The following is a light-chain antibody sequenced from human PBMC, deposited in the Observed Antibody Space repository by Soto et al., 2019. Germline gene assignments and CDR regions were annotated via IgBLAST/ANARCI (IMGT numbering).Light chain of an antibody. CDR1: HSVGSSY. CDR2: GVS. Sequence: EILFTQSPGTLSLSPGERATLSCRASHSVGSSYLAWYQPKPGRAPRLLIFGVSSRGTGIPDRLSGSGSGTDFTLTIRRLEPEDFAVYYCQQHETLITFGQGTRLEIK. J-gene: IGKJ5*01. CDR3: QQHETLIT. V-gene: IGKV3-20*01.